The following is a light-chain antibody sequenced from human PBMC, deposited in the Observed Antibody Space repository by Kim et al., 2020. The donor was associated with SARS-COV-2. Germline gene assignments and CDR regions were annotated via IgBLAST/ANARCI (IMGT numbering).Light chain of an antibody. CDR2: YDS. CDR1: NIASKG. CDR3: QVWDGDTDHVI. V-gene: IGLV3-21*04. Sequence: SYELTQPPSVSVAPGKTATMSCGGNNIASKGVHWYQQKPGQAPVLVISYDSDRPSGISERFSGSNSGGTATLTITRVEVGDEADYFCQVWDGDTDHVIFGGGTQLTVL. J-gene: IGLJ2*01.